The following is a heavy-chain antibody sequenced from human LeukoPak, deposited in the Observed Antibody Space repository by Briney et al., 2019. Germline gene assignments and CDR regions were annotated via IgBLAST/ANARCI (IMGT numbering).Heavy chain of an antibody. J-gene: IGHJ4*02. V-gene: IGHV3-11*05. D-gene: IGHD6-13*01. Sequence: SVKGRFTISRDNAKSSLYLQMNSLRAEDTAVYYCARGGRFRSSRVDYWGQETLVTVSS. CDR3: ARGGRFRSSRVDY.